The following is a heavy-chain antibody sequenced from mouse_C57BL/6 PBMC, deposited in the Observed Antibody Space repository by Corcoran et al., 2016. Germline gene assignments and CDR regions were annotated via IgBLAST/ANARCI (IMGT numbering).Heavy chain of an antibody. CDR3: ARENSSGYSWFAY. CDR2: INTYSGVP. D-gene: IGHD3-2*02. CDR1: GYTFTTYG. Sequence: QIQLVQSGPELKKPGETVKISCKASGYTFTTYGMSWVKQAPGKGLKWMGWINTYSGVPTYADDFKGRFAFSLETSASTAYLQINNLKNEDTATYFCARENSSGYSWFAYWGQGTLVTVSA. V-gene: IGHV9-3*01. J-gene: IGHJ3*01.